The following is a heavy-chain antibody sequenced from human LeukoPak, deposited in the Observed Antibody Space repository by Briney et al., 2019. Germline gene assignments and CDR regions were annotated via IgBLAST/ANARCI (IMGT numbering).Heavy chain of an antibody. Sequence: PGGSLRLSCAASRFTVSRNYMNWVRQAPGKGLEWVSIIYSGGSAYSADSVKGRFTISRDTSKNTLYLQMHSLRAEDTAVYYRARLSDTEGSSTSYRASDIWGQGTMVTVSS. J-gene: IGHJ3*02. CDR3: ARLSDTEGSSTSYRASDI. V-gene: IGHV3-66*04. D-gene: IGHD2-2*01. CDR2: IYSGGSA. CDR1: RFTVSRNY.